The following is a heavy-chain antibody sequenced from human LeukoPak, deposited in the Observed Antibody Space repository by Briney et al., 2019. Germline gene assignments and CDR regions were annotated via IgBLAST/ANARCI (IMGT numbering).Heavy chain of an antibody. Sequence: GGSLRLSCAASGFTFSSYAMSWVRQAPGKGLEWVSAISGSGGSTYYADSVKGRFTISRDNSKNTLYLQMNSLRAEDTAVYHCATLRGLATFDYWGQGTLVTVSS. D-gene: IGHD3/OR15-3a*01. CDR3: ATLRGLATFDY. CDR1: GFTFSSYA. V-gene: IGHV3-23*01. J-gene: IGHJ4*02. CDR2: ISGSGGST.